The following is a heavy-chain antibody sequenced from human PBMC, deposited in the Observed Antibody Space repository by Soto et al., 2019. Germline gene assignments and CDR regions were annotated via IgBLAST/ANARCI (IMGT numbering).Heavy chain of an antibody. J-gene: IGHJ6*02. V-gene: IGHV1-69*02. CDR3: ARNTIFGVVPSGGMDV. CDR2: IIPIFGIP. D-gene: IGHD3-3*01. CDR1: GGTFSRYS. Sequence: GASVKVSCKASGGTFSRYSITWVRQAPGHGLEWIGRIIPIFGIPSYAQKFQGRVTITADESTSTAYMELSSLRSDDTAVYYCARNTIFGVVPSGGMDVWGQGTTVTVSS.